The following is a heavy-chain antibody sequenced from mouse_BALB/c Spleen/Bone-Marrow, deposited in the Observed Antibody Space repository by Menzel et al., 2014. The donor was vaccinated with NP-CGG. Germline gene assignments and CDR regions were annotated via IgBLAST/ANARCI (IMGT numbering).Heavy chain of an antibody. Sequence: EVQRVESGGGLVQPGGSLKLSCAASGFTFSSYGMSWVRQTPDKRLELVATINSNGGSTYYPDSVKGRFTISRDNAKDTLYLQMSSLKSEDTAMYYCARDYYGSSFDYWGQGTPLTVSS. CDR1: GFTFSSYG. CDR3: ARDYYGSSFDY. V-gene: IGHV5-6-3*01. D-gene: IGHD1-1*01. CDR2: INSNGGST. J-gene: IGHJ2*01.